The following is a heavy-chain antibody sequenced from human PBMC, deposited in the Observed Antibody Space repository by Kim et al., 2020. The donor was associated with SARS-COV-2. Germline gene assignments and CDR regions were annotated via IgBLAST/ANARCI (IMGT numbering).Heavy chain of an antibody. CDR3: ARIRVATPYYGMDV. D-gene: IGHD5-12*01. V-gene: IGHV3-7*01. J-gene: IGHJ6*02. Sequence: GGSLRLSCVASGFTFRTYWMAWVRQAPGKGLEWVANIKEDESEKYCVASVEGRFTISRDNAKNSLYLQMNSLRAEDTAVYYCARIRVATPYYGMDVWGQGTTGTVSS. CDR1: GFTFRTYW. CDR2: IKEDESEK.